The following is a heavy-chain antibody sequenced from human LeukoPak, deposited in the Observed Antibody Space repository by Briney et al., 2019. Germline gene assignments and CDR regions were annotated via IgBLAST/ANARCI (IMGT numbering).Heavy chain of an antibody. CDR1: GGSISSYY. Sequence: SETLSLTCTVSGGSISSYYWSWIRQPPGKGLEWIGYIYYSGSTNYNPSLKSRVTISVDTSKDQFSLKLSSVTAADTAVYYCARRRRGRWLQSDAFDIWGHGTMVTVSS. J-gene: IGHJ3*02. D-gene: IGHD5-24*01. CDR3: ARRRRGRWLQSDAFDI. CDR2: IYYSGST. V-gene: IGHV4-59*01.